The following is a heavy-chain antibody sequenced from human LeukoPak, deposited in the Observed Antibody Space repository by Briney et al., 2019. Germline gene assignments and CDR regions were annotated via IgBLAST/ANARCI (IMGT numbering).Heavy chain of an antibody. D-gene: IGHD3-16*01. CDR1: GFTFSSYA. CDR2: INHSGDST. Sequence: GSLRLSCAASGFTFSSYAMNWVRQAPGKGLEWVSAINHSGDSTYYAGSVKGRFTISRDNSKNTLYLQMNSLRAEDTAVYYCAKSRTPSVWGSPHWFDPWGQGTLVTVSS. V-gene: IGHV3-23*01. J-gene: IGHJ5*02. CDR3: AKSRTPSVWGSPHWFDP.